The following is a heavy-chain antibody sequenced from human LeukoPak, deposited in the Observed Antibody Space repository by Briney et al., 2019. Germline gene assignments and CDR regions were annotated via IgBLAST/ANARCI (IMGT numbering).Heavy chain of an antibody. D-gene: IGHD5-18*01. Sequence: PGGSLRLSCAASGFTFSGYWMHWVRQAPGKGLVWVSRVNSDGSSTTYADSVKGRFTISRDSAKNTLYLQMNSLRAEDTAVYYCARGTCGYTYGCFFDYWGQGTLVTVSS. CDR2: VNSDGSST. CDR3: ARGTCGYTYGCFFDY. J-gene: IGHJ4*02. CDR1: GFTFSGYW. V-gene: IGHV3-74*01.